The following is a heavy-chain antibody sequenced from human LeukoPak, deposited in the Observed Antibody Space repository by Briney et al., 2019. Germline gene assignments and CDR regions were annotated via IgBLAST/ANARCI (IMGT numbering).Heavy chain of an antibody. J-gene: IGHJ4*02. CDR3: AREGNTAMTKTFEQ. CDR2: IIPMSATT. Sequence: GASVKVSCKASGGTFSSYAISWVRQAPGQGLEWMGRIIPMSATTNYAQKFQGRVTITTDESTSTVYMELSSLRSEDTAVYYCAREGNTAMTKTFEQWGQGTLVTVSS. V-gene: IGHV1-69*05. CDR1: GGTFSSYA. D-gene: IGHD5-18*01.